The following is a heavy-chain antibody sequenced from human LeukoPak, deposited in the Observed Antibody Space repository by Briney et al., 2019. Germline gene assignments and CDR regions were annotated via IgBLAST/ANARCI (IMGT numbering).Heavy chain of an antibody. D-gene: IGHD4-17*01. Sequence: SGGSLRLSCVASGFFFSNYDMNWVRQAPGKGLEWVPGLSSSGGSTFYADSVRGRFTISRDNSKNTVYLQMNSLRGEDTAIYYCARGVTVTTDFWGQGTLVTVSS. J-gene: IGHJ4*02. CDR2: LSSSGGST. CDR1: GFFFSNYD. CDR3: ARGVTVTTDF. V-gene: IGHV3-23*01.